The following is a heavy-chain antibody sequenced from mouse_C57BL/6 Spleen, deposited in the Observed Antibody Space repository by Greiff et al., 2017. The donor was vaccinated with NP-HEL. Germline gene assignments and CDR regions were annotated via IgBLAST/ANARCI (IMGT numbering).Heavy chain of an antibody. V-gene: IGHV10-1*01. J-gene: IGHJ1*03. CDR1: GFSFNTYA. Sequence: EVQLVESGGGLVQPKGSLKLSCAASGFSFNTYAMNWVRQAPGKGLEWVARIRSKSNNYATYYADSVKDRFTISRDDSESMLYLQMNNLKTEDTAMYYCVKGGDGYFPVVFDVWGTGTTVTVSS. D-gene: IGHD2-3*01. CDR2: IRSKSNNYAT. CDR3: VKGGDGYFPVVFDV.